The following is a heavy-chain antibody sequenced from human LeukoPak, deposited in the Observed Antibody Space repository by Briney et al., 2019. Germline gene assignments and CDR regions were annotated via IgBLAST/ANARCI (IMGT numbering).Heavy chain of an antibody. Sequence: SETLSLTCTVSGGSINNYYWSWIRQPPGKGLEWIGFIYYSGTTNYNPSLKSRVTISVDTSKNQFSLKLTSVTAADTAVYYCARQYCSGGSRYPYFDYWGQGTLVTVSS. CDR3: ARQYCSGGSRYPYFDY. CDR1: GGSINNYY. D-gene: IGHD2-15*01. CDR2: IYYSGTT. V-gene: IGHV4-59*01. J-gene: IGHJ4*02.